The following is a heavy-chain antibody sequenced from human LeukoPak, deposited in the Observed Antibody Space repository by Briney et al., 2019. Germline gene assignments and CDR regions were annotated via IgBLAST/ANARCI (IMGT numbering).Heavy chain of an antibody. Sequence: QPGGSLRLSCAASGFTFSSYLIHWVRQVPGKGLVWVSRIDYDGSITNYADFVKGRFTISRDNARNTLYLQMNSQRVDDTAVYYCVKDLGGNYDYWGQGTLVTVSS. CDR1: GFTFSSYL. J-gene: IGHJ4*02. CDR2: IDYDGSIT. V-gene: IGHV3-74*01. D-gene: IGHD1-7*01. CDR3: VKDLGGNYDY.